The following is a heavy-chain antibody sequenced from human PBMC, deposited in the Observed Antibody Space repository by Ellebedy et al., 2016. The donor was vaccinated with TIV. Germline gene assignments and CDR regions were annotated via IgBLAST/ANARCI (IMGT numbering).Heavy chain of an antibody. CDR1: GFTFSSYA. Sequence: GGSLRLSXAASGFTFSSYAMHWVRQAPGKGLEWVAVISYDGSNKYYADSVKGRFTISRDNSKNTLYLQMNSLRAEDTAVYYCANGVYYYYGMDVWGQGTTVTVSS. V-gene: IGHV3-30*04. CDR3: ANGVYYYYGMDV. J-gene: IGHJ6*02. CDR2: ISYDGSNK. D-gene: IGHD3-16*01.